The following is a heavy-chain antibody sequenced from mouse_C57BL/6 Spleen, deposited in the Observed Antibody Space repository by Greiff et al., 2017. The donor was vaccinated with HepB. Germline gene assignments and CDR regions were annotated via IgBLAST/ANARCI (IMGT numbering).Heavy chain of an antibody. J-gene: IGHJ3*01. CDR1: GYTFTDYN. CDR2: INPNNGGT. V-gene: IGHV1-18*01. D-gene: IGHD2-4*01. Sequence: EVQLQQSGPELVKPGASVKIPCKASGYTFTDYNMDWVKQSHGKSLEWIGDINPNNGGTIYNQKFKGKATLTVVKSASTAYMELRSLTSEDTAVYYWARSGDYDWTYWGQGTLVTVSA. CDR3: ARSGDYDWTY.